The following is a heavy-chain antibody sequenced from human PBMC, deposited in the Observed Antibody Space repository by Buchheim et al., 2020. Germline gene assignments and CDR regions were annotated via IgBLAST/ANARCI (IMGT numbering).Heavy chain of an antibody. CDR1: GGSFSGYY. Sequence: QVQLQQWGAGLLKPSETLSLTCAVYGGSFSGYYWSWIRQPPGKGLEWIGEINHSGSTNYNPSLKSRVIISVDTSKNQFSLKLSSVTAADTAVYYCARGRFTMVRGVYYFDYWGQGTL. CDR3: ARGRFTMVRGVYYFDY. V-gene: IGHV4-34*01. J-gene: IGHJ4*02. D-gene: IGHD3-10*01. CDR2: INHSGST.